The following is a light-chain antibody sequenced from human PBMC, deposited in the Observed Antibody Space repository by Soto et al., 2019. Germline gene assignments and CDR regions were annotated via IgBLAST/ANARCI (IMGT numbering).Light chain of an antibody. J-gene: IGKJ2*01. CDR1: RDVTSRY. CDR2: GAS. Sequence: ENVLTQSPGTLSLSPGESASLSCRASRDVTSRYVAWFQQKPGKAPRLLIYGASSRATGIPARFSGSGSGTDYILTIGRLGPEDFAVYYCQEYDDSPYAFGQGTKLEIK. CDR3: QEYDDSPYA. V-gene: IGKV3-20*01.